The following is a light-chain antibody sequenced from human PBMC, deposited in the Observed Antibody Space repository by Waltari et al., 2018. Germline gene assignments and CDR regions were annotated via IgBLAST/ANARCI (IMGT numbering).Light chain of an antibody. CDR3: GTWDSSLSAGV. V-gene: IGLV1-51*02. J-gene: IGLJ3*02. CDR2: ENN. Sequence: QSVLTQPPPVSAAPGQKVTTPCPGNNPTIGKEYVPGYQQLPGTAPKLLIYENNKRPSGIPDRFSGSKSGTSATLGITGLQPGDEADYYCGTWDSSLSAGVFGGGTKLTVL. CDR1: NPTIGKEY.